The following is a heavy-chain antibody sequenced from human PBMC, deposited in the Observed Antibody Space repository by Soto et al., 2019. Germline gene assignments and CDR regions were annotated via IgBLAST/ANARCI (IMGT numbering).Heavy chain of an antibody. CDR3: VRQPHISSTWHGGGMDV. CDR1: GYYFTTYW. CDR2: IDPGDSYT. D-gene: IGHD6-13*01. Sequence: EVQLVQSGAEVKKPGESLRISCKASGYYFTTYWIIWVRQMPGKGLEWMGRIDPGDSYTTYSPSFRGRVTISTDKSISTAYLEWSSLRASDTAMYYCVRQPHISSTWHGGGMDVWGQGTTVTVSS. V-gene: IGHV5-10-1*03. J-gene: IGHJ6*02.